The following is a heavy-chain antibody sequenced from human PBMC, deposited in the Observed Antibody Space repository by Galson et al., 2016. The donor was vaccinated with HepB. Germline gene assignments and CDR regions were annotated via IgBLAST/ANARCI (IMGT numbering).Heavy chain of an antibody. J-gene: IGHJ5*02. V-gene: IGHV3-33*01. D-gene: IGHD1-26*01. Sequence: SLRLSCAASGFTFSSYGMHWVRQAPGKGLEWVAVIWYDGSNKYYADSVKGRFTISRDNSKNSLFLQMNSLRADDTAIYFCARTLGGGTRNDHWGQGTLVTVSS. CDR3: ARTLGGGTRNDH. CDR1: GFTFSSYG. CDR2: IWYDGSNK.